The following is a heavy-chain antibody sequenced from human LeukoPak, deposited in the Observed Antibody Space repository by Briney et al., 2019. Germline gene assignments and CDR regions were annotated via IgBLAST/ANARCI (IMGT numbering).Heavy chain of an antibody. CDR1: GYTFTGYY. CDR3: ARDGDYGMDV. J-gene: IGHJ6*02. Sequence: RASVKVSCKASGYTFTGYYMHWVRQAPGQGLEWMGWISAYNGNTNYAQKLQGRVTMTTDTSTSTAYMELRSLRSDDTAVYYCARDGDYGMDVWGQGTTVTVSS. CDR2: ISAYNGNT. V-gene: IGHV1-18*04. D-gene: IGHD4-17*01.